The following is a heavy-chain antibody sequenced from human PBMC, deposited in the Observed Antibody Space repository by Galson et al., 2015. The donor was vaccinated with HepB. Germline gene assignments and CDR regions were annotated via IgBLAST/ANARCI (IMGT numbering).Heavy chain of an antibody. CDR1: GFTFSSYA. CDR3: AKGDYDVLTGFFRHYDY. J-gene: IGHJ4*02. Sequence: SLRLSCAASGFTFSSYAISWVRQAPGKGLEWVSTIRDSGSSTYYADSVKGRFTISRDNSKYTLDLQMNSLRAEDTAIYYCAKGDYDVLTGFFRHYDYWGQGTLVTVSS. CDR2: IRDSGSST. D-gene: IGHD3-9*01. V-gene: IGHV3-23*01.